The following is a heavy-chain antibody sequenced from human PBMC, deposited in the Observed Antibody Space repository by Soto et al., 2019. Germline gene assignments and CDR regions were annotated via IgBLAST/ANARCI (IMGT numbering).Heavy chain of an antibody. CDR1: GFTVSSNY. CDR3: ARDRVVVPAAMWTPHYYYGMDV. J-gene: IGHJ6*02. Sequence: GGSLRLSCAASGFTVSSNYMSWVRQAPGKGLEWVSVIYSGGSTYYADSVKGRFTISRDNSKNTLYLQMNSLRAEDTAVYYCARDRVVVPAAMWTPHYYYGMDVWGQGTTVTVSS. D-gene: IGHD2-2*01. V-gene: IGHV3-66*01. CDR2: IYSGGST.